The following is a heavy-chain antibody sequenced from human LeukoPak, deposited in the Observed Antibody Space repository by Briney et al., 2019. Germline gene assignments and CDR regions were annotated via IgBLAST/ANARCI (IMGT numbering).Heavy chain of an antibody. J-gene: IGHJ4*02. Sequence: ASVKVSCKASGYPFTTYDINWVRQATGQGLEWMGWMDPNNENTGFAQKFQGRVTITRNTSISTAYMELSSLTSEDTAVYHCATGGIAAAPPEYWGQGTLVTVSS. CDR3: ATGGIAAAPPEY. CDR2: MDPNNENT. CDR1: GYPFTTYD. V-gene: IGHV1-8*03. D-gene: IGHD6-25*01.